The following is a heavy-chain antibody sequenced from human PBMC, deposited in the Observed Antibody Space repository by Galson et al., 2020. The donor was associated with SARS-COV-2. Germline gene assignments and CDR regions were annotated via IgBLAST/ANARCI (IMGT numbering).Heavy chain of an antibody. J-gene: IGHJ3*01. Sequence: SQASETLSLTCAVYGESFRNFYWSWIRQAPGKGLEWIGEINHTGTANYSPSLKSRVTVSIDTSKNQFSLRLTSVTAADTAVYYCARGDLYYDILTGYKLTYDFWSQGTMVVVSS. D-gene: IGHD3-9*01. CDR2: INHTGTA. CDR3: ARGDLYYDILTGYKLTYDF. V-gene: IGHV4-34*01. CDR1: GESFRNFY.